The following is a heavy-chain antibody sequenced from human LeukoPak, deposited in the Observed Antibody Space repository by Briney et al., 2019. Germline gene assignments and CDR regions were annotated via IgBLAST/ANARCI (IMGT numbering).Heavy chain of an antibody. Sequence: SQTLSLTCAISGDSVSRNNIAWNWTRQSPSRGLEWLGRTYYGSKWYNDYAVSVKSRITINPDTSKNQFSLQLNSVTPEDTAVYYCARGIGWPYFDYWGQGTLVTVSS. J-gene: IGHJ4*02. CDR1: GDSVSRNNIA. V-gene: IGHV6-1*01. CDR3: ARGIGWPYFDY. CDR2: TYYGSKWYN. D-gene: IGHD5-24*01.